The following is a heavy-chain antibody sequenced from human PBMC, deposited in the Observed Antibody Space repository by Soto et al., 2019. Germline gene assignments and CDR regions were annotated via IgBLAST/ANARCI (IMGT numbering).Heavy chain of an antibody. D-gene: IGHD3-10*01. J-gene: IGHJ4*02. V-gene: IGHV1-18*01. Sequence: QVQLVQSGTEVKKPGASVKVSCKATGYTFTSYGISWVRQAPGQGLEWMGWISAYNGNTNYAPKIQVRVTMTTDTSTSTAYMELRSLRSDDTAVYYCARDPARITMVRGVTFFDYWGQGTLVTVSS. CDR2: ISAYNGNT. CDR1: GYTFTSYG. CDR3: ARDPARITMVRGVTFFDY.